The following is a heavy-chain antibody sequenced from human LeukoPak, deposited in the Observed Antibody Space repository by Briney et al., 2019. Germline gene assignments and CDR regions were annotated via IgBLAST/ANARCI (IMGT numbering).Heavy chain of an antibody. CDR3: ARKHSSGYIVDY. D-gene: IGHD3-22*01. J-gene: IGHJ4*02. CDR1: GYTFTGDY. CDR2: INPNSGGT. Sequence: GASVKASCKASGYTFTGDYMHWVRQAPGQGLEWMGWINPNSGGTNYAQKFQGRVIMTRDTSISTAYMELSRLTSDDTAVYYCARKHSSGYIVDYWGQGTLVTVSS. V-gene: IGHV1-2*02.